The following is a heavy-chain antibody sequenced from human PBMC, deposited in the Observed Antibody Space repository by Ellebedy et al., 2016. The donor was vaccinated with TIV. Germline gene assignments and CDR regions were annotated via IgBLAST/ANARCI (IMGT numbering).Heavy chain of an antibody. V-gene: IGHV4-61*01. CDR2: IYYSVST. CDR1: GGSVTSSSYY. D-gene: IGHD6-19*01. Sequence: SETLSLTCSVSGGSVTSSSYYWGWIRQPPGKGLEWIGYIYYSVSTNYNPSLKSRVTISVDTSKNQFSLKLTSVTAADTAVYYCARGDSSGWYSLNYWGQGTLVTVSS. J-gene: IGHJ4*02. CDR3: ARGDSSGWYSLNY.